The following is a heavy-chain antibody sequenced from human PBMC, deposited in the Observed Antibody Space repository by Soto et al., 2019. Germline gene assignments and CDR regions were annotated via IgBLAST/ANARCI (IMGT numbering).Heavy chain of an antibody. Sequence: SLRLSCTGSGFTLGAYAMSWVRQAPGKGLEWVGSIRSRAYGGTTEYAASVKGRFTISRDASKSIAYLQMNSLETEDTAVYYCTRYRLASDLSDFDHWGQGTLVTVSS. J-gene: IGHJ4*02. V-gene: IGHV3-49*04. CDR1: GFTLGAYA. CDR3: TRYRLASDLSDFDH. D-gene: IGHD3-3*02. CDR2: IRSRAYGGTT.